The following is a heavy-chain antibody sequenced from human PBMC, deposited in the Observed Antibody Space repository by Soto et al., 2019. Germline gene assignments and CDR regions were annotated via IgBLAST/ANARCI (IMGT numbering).Heavy chain of an antibody. CDR3: ASEGWSGYYTIWFDP. Sequence: QVQLQESGPGLVKPSQTLSLTCTVSGGSISSGDYYWSWIRQPPGKGLEWIGYIYYSGSTYYNPSLKSRVTISVDTSKNQFSLKLSSLTAADTAVYYCASEGWSGYYTIWFDPWGQGTLVTVSS. V-gene: IGHV4-30-4*01. D-gene: IGHD3-3*01. J-gene: IGHJ5*02. CDR2: IYYSGST. CDR1: GGSISSGDYY.